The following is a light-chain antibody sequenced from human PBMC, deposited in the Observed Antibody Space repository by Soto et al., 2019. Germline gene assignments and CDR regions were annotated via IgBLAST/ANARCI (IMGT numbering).Light chain of an antibody. Sequence: EIEMTQSPVTLSVSPGERVTLSCRASQTVASNLAWYQQKPGQAPRLVIHGASTRATDFPARFSGSGSGTEFTLTISSLQSEDIGVYYCHQYNTWSRTFGQGTKVDIK. J-gene: IGKJ1*01. CDR3: HQYNTWSRT. CDR1: QTVASN. CDR2: GAS. V-gene: IGKV3-15*01.